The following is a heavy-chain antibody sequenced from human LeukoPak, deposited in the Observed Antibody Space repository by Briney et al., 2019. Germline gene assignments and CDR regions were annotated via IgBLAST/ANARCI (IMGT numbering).Heavy chain of an antibody. CDR2: IKQDRSEK. CDR1: GFTFTNYW. CDR3: AKGGRITMVRGVH. J-gene: IGHJ4*02. D-gene: IGHD3-10*01. V-gene: IGHV3-7*03. Sequence: GGSLRLSCAASGFTFTNYWMSWVRQAPGKGLELVANIKQDRSEKYYVDSVKGRFTISRDNAKNSLYLQMNSLRAEDTAVYYCAKGGRITMVRGVHWGQGTLVTVSS.